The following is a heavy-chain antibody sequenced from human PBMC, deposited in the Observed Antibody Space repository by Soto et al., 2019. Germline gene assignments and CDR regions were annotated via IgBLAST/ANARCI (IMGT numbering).Heavy chain of an antibody. J-gene: IGHJ4*02. D-gene: IGHD3-3*01. CDR2: INPSGGST. CDR3: AHLWSGYYSDY. CDR1: GYTFTSYY. V-gene: IGHV1-46*01. Sequence: QLQLVQSGAEVKKPGASVKVSCKASGYTFTSYYMHWVRQAPGQGLEWMGIINPSGGSTSYAQKFQGRVTMTRDTSTSTVYMELSSLRSEDTAVYYCAHLWSGYYSDYWGQGTLVTVSS.